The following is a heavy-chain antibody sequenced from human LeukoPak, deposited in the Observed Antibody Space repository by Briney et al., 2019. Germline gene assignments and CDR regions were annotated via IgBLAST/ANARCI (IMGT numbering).Heavy chain of an antibody. CDR3: ARSDEGSGYYHGLDY. D-gene: IGHD3-22*01. V-gene: IGHV1-18*01. J-gene: IGHJ4*02. Sequence: GASVKVSCKASGGTFSSYGISWVRQAPGQGLEWMGWISAYNGNTNYAQKLQGRVTMTTDTSTSTAYMELRSLRSDDTAVYYCARSDEGSGYYHGLDYWGQGTLVTVSS. CDR1: GGTFSSYG. CDR2: ISAYNGNT.